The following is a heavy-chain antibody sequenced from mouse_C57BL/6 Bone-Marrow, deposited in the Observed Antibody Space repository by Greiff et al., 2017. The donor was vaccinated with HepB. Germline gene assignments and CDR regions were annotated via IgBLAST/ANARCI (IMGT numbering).Heavy chain of an antibody. CDR2: INPNNGGT. D-gene: IGHD2-1*01. V-gene: IGHV1-26*01. J-gene: IGHJ2*01. Sequence: SGPELVKPGASVKISCKASGYTFTDYYMNWVKQSHGKSLEWIGDINPNNGGTSYNQKFKGKATLTVDKSSSTAYMELRSLTSEDSAVYYCARSYIYYGNLFDYWGQGTTLTVSS. CDR1: GYTFTDYY. CDR3: ARSYIYYGNLFDY.